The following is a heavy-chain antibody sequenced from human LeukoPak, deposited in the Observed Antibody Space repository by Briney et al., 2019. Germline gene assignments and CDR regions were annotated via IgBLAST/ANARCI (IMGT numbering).Heavy chain of an antibody. CDR3: ARDGSLVVAFDY. CDR2: ISYDGSNK. Sequence: GGSLRLSCAASRFTFSTYAMSWVRQAPGKGLEWVAVISYDGSNKYYADSVKGRFTISRDNSKNTLYLQMNSLRAEDTAVYYCARDGSLVVAFDYWGQGTLVTVSS. J-gene: IGHJ4*02. V-gene: IGHV3-30-3*01. CDR1: RFTFSTYA. D-gene: IGHD2-15*01.